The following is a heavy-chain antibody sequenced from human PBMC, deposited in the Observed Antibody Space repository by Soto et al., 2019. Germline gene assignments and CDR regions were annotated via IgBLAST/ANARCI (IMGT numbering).Heavy chain of an antibody. CDR2: IWYDGSNK. CDR1: GFTFSSYG. V-gene: IGHV3-33*01. J-gene: IGHJ4*02. Sequence: QVQLVESGGGVVQPGRSLRLSCAASGFTFSSYGMHWVRQAPGKGLEWVAGIWYDGSNKYYADSVKGRFTISRDNSKNTLYLQMNSLRAEDTAVYYCARDAYDFHYYFDYWGQGTLVTVSS. CDR3: ARDAYDFHYYFDY. D-gene: IGHD3-3*01.